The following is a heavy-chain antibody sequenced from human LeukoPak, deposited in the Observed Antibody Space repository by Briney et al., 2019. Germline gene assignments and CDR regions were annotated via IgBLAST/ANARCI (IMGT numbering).Heavy chain of an antibody. V-gene: IGHV3-74*01. CDR3: ARDMWGTFDY. CDR2: LSPDSSAT. Sequence: GGSLRLSCAASGFTFRDFWMHWVRQAPGKGPEWVSRLSPDSSATDYADSVKGRFTISRDNAGNTMYLQMRSLRAEDTAVYYCARDMWGTFDYWGQGALVTVSS. CDR1: GFTFRDFW. J-gene: IGHJ4*02. D-gene: IGHD7-27*01.